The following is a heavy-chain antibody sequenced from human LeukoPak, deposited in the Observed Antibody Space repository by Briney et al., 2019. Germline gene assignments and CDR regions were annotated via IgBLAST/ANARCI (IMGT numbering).Heavy chain of an antibody. D-gene: IGHD3-10*01. CDR3: AKDYYGSGSYSEFDY. Sequence: GGSLRLSCAASGFTFDDYAMHWVRQAPGKDLEWVSGISWNSGSIGYADSVKGRFTISRDNAKNSLYLQMNSLRAEDTALYYCAKDYYGSGSYSEFDYWGQGTLVTVSS. V-gene: IGHV3-9*01. CDR2: ISWNSGSI. J-gene: IGHJ4*02. CDR1: GFTFDDYA.